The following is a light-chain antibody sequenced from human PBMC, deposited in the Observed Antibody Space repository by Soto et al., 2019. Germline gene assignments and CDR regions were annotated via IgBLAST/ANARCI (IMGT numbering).Light chain of an antibody. V-gene: IGLV1-51*01. CDR2: DTN. CDR3: GTWDYSLSAVV. J-gene: IGLJ2*01. CDR1: NSNVGNNF. Sequence: QSVLTQPPSVSAAPGQKITISCSGSNSNVGNNFVSWYQHLPGTAPKLLIYDTNKRPSGIPDRFSGSKSGTSATLGITGLQTGDEVDYFCGTWDYSLSAVVFGGGTNVTVL.